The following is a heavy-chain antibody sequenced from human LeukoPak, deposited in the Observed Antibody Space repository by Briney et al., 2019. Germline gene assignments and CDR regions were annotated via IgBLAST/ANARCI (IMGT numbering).Heavy chain of an antibody. CDR1: GGSFSAYY. J-gene: IGHJ6*03. CDR2: IYTSGST. CDR3: ARSTVVTAIPTPPYYYYYMDV. Sequence: SETLPLTCGVYGGSFSAYYWSWIRQPPGKGLEWIGRIYTSGSTNYNPSLKSRVTISVDTSKNQFSLKLSSVTAADTAVYYCARSTVVTAIPTPPYYYYYMDVWGKGTTVTVSS. V-gene: IGHV4-59*10. D-gene: IGHD2-21*02.